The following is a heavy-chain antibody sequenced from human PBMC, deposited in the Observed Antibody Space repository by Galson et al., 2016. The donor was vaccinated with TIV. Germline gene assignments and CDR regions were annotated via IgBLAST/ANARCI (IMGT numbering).Heavy chain of an antibody. CDR1: GFSLTTHGMC. J-gene: IGHJ4*02. CDR2: TDWDGDK. V-gene: IGHV2-70*17. CDR3: ARSSIRDVSTHRFFDN. Sequence: PALVKPTQTLTLTCTFSGFSLTTHGMCVSWIRQPPGKALERLARTDWDGDKFYSTSLQTRLSISKDTSRNQVVLTLSNVDPVDTATYFCARSSIRDVSTHRFFDNWGQGTLVTVSP. D-gene: IGHD5-24*01.